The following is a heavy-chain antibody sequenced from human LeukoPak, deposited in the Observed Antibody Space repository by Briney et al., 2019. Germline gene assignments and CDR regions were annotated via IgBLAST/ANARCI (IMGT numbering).Heavy chain of an antibody. Sequence: PGGSLRLSCPASGFTFTSYDMNWVRQAPGKGLEWVSSSSSRSSSRYYVESVKGRFIISRDNAKKSLYLQMNMLRAEDTAVYYCARDPGSYSYGFSWFDPWGQGTLVTVSS. V-gene: IGHV3-21*01. CDR3: ARDPGSYSYGFSWFDP. J-gene: IGHJ5*02. CDR1: GFTFTSYD. D-gene: IGHD5-18*01. CDR2: SSSRSSSR.